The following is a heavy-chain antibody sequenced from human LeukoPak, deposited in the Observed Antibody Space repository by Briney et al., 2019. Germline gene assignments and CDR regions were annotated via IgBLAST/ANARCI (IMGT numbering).Heavy chain of an antibody. J-gene: IGHJ4*02. CDR2: INSDGSST. CDR1: GFTVSSNY. CDR3: ARDRRYFDY. Sequence: PGGSLRLSCAASGFTVSSNYMSWVRQAPGKGLVWVSRINSDGSSTSYADSVKGRFTISRDNAKNTLYLQMNSLRAEDTAVYYCARDRRYFDYWGQGTLVTVSS. V-gene: IGHV3-74*01.